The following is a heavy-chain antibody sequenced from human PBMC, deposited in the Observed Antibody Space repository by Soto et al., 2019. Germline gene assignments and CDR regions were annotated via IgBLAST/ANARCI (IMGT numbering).Heavy chain of an antibody. V-gene: IGHV3-64*01. J-gene: IGHJ4*02. CDR2: ISSNGGST. D-gene: IGHD6-19*01. CDR3: ASTGYSSGWRPFDY. CDR1: GFTFSSYA. Sequence: GGSLRLSCAASGFTFSSYAMHWVRQAPGKGLEYVSAISSNGGSTYYANSVKGRFTISRDNSKNTLYLQMGSLRAEDMAVYYCASTGYSSGWRPFDYWGQGTLVTVSS.